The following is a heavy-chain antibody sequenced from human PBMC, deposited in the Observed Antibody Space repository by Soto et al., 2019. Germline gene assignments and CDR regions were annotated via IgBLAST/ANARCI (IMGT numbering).Heavy chain of an antibody. Sequence: SETLSLTCTVAGGSISSISYYWGWIRQPPGKGLEWIGSIYYSGSTYYNPSLKSRVTISVDTSKNQFSLKLSSVTAADTAVYYCARLVSMFGIGELFFYYYGMDVWGQGTTVT. CDR2: IYYSGST. J-gene: IGHJ6*02. D-gene: IGHD3-10*01. CDR1: GGSISSISYY. CDR3: ARLVSMFGIGELFFYYYGMDV. V-gene: IGHV4-39*01.